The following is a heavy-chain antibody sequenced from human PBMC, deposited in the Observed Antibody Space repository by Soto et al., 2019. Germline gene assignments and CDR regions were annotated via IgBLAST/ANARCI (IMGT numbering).Heavy chain of an antibody. V-gene: IGHV4-59*01. D-gene: IGHD6-6*01. CDR1: VGSISRSY. CDR2: IYYSGST. CDR3: ARMKLVLTEGGYYYSYYGMDV. J-gene: IGHJ6*02. Sequence: SEALSLTCTGSVGSISRSYWIWILQPQGKGLDWIGYIYYSGSTNYNPSLKSRVTISVDTSKNQFSLKLSSVTAADTAVYYCARMKLVLTEGGYYYSYYGMDVWGQGTTVTVSS.